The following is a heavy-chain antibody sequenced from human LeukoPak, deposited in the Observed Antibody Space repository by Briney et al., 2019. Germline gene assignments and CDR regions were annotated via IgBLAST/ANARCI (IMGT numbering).Heavy chain of an antibody. J-gene: IGHJ6*03. D-gene: IGHD2-2*01. Sequence: ASVKVSCKASGYTFTGYYMHWVRQAPGQGLEWMGWINPNSGGTNYAQKFQGRVTMTRDTSISTAYMELSRLRSDDTAVYYCARDRVVVPAGPIGYYYYYMDGWGKGTTVTVSS. CDR1: GYTFTGYY. CDR2: INPNSGGT. CDR3: ARDRVVVPAGPIGYYYYYMDG. V-gene: IGHV1-2*02.